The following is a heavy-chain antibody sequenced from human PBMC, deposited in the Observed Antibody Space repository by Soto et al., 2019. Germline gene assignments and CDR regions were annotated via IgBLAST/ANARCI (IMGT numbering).Heavy chain of an antibody. J-gene: IGHJ4*02. V-gene: IGHV3-30-3*01. Sequence: QVQLVESGGGVVQPGRSLRLSCAASGFTFSSYAMHWVRQAPGKGLEWVAVISYDGSNKYYADSVKGRFTISRDNSKNTLYLQMNSLRAEDTAVYYCAGLFYYFDYWGQGTLVTVSS. CDR2: ISYDGSNK. CDR3: AGLFYYFDY. CDR1: GFTFSSYA. D-gene: IGHD3-10*02.